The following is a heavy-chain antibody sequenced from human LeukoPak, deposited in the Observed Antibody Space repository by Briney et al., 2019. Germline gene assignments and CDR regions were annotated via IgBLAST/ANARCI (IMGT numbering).Heavy chain of an antibody. V-gene: IGHV3-11*01. D-gene: IGHD2-15*01. CDR2: ISSSGSSI. J-gene: IGHJ4*02. Sequence: GGSLRLSCAASEFSVGSNYMTWVRQAPGKGLEWVSYISSSGSSIYYVESVKGRFTISRDNAKNSLYLQMNSLRAEDTAVYYCAGGVAALGYWGQGTLVTVSS. CDR1: EFSVGSNY. CDR3: AGGVAALGY.